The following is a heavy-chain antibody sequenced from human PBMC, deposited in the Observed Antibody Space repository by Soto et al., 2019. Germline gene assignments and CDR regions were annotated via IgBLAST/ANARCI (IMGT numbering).Heavy chain of an antibody. V-gene: IGHV1-58*01. Sequence: SVKVSCKASVFTFTSSAVQWVRQARGQRLEWIGWIVVGSGNTNYAQKFQERVTITRVMSTSTAYMELSSLRSEDTAVYYCAASSPRYYYDSSAVWGQGTTVTVSS. D-gene: IGHD3-22*01. J-gene: IGHJ6*02. CDR1: VFTFTSSA. CDR3: AASSPRYYYDSSAV. CDR2: IVVGSGNT.